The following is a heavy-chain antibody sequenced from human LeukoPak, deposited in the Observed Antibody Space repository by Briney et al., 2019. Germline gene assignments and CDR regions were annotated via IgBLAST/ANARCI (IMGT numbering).Heavy chain of an antibody. V-gene: IGHV3-48*04. J-gene: IGHJ4*02. Sequence: RPGGSLRLSCAASGFTFSSYSMNWVRQAPGKGLEWVSYISSSGSTIYYADSVKGRFTISRDNAKNSLYLQMNSLRAEDTAVYYCATRKGTHDYATGWGQGTLVTVSS. CDR1: GFTFSSYS. D-gene: IGHD4-17*01. CDR2: ISSSGSTI. CDR3: ATRKGTHDYATG.